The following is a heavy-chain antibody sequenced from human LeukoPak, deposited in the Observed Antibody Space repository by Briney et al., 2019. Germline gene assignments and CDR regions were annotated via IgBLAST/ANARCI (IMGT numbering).Heavy chain of an antibody. CDR1: GFTFSSYS. Sequence: KTGGSLRLSCAASGFTFSSYSMNWVRQAPGKGLEWASSISSSSSYIYYADSVEGRFTISRDNAKNSLYLQMNSLRAEDTAVYYCARRLRYDFWSPNYYFDYWGQGTLVTVSS. V-gene: IGHV3-21*01. CDR3: ARRLRYDFWSPNYYFDY. CDR2: ISSSSSYI. D-gene: IGHD3-3*01. J-gene: IGHJ4*02.